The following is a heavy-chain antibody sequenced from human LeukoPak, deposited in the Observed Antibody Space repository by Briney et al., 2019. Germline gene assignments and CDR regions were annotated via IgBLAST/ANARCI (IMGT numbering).Heavy chain of an antibody. CDR1: AFTFSSYE. V-gene: IGHV3-48*03. J-gene: IGHJ6*02. CDR3: ARWHCSSTSCQDYYYGMNV. Sequence: GGSLRLSCAASAFTFSSYERNWVRQAPGKGLEWVSYISSSGSTIYYADSVKGRFTISRDNAKNSLYLQMNSLRAEDTDGYYCARWHCSSTSCQDYYYGMNVWGQGTTVTVSS. D-gene: IGHD2-2*01. CDR2: ISSSGSTI.